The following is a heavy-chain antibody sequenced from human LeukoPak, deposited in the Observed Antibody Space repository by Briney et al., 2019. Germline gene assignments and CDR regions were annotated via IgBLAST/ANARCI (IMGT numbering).Heavy chain of an antibody. CDR1: GFTFSTYA. CDR3: ARDSYGMDV. V-gene: IGHV3-23*01. CDR2: ISDSGGST. Sequence: GGSLRLSCAASGFTFSTYAMSWVRQAPGKGLEWVSAISDSGGSTSYADSVKGRFTISRDNSKNTLYLQMNSLRAEDTAVYYCARDSYGMDVWGQGTTVTVSS. J-gene: IGHJ6*02.